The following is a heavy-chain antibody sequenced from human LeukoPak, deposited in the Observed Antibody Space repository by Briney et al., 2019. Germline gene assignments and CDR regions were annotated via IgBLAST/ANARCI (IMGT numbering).Heavy chain of an antibody. Sequence: PGRALRLSCAASGFTFSSYGMHWVRQAPRKGLEWVAVISYEGSNKYYADSVKGRFTLSRDNSKNTLYLQMNSLRAEDTAVYYCAKDRRLGYCSGGSCRPHDAFDIWGQGTMVTVSS. J-gene: IGHJ3*02. D-gene: IGHD2-15*01. V-gene: IGHV3-30*18. CDR3: AKDRRLGYCSGGSCRPHDAFDI. CDR1: GFTFSSYG. CDR2: ISYEGSNK.